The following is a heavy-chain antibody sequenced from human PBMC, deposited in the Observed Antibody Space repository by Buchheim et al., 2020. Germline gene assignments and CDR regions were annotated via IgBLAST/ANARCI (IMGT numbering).Heavy chain of an antibody. CDR2: MSIDGRDN. CDR3: AAGGCGSDFFDY. J-gene: IGHJ4*02. Sequence: QVELVESGGGVVQPGRLLRLYSAGSGVSFSAYGMHWVRQAPGKGLEWVAHMSIDGRDNDYAASVKGRFIISRDNSHNTLYRQMNSHRVEDTAVYYCAAGGCGSDFFDYWGQGTL. CDR1: GVSFSAYG. V-gene: IGHV3-33*03. D-gene: IGHD5-12*01.